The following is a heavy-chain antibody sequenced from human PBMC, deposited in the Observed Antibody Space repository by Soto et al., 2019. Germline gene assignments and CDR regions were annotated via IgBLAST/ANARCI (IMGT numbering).Heavy chain of an antibody. V-gene: IGHV3-15*01. CDR3: TTSIVVVVAANFDY. D-gene: IGHD2-15*01. Sequence: GGSLRLSCAASGFTFSNAWMSWVRQAPGKGLEWVGRIKSKTDGGTTDYAAPVKGRFTISRDDSKNTLYLQMNSLKTEDTAVYYCTTSIVVVVAANFDYWGQGTLVTVSS. J-gene: IGHJ4*02. CDR2: IKSKTDGGTT. CDR1: GFTFSNAW.